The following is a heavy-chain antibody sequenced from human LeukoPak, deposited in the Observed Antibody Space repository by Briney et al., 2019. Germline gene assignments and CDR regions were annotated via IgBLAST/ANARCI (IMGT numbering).Heavy chain of an antibody. D-gene: IGHD2-21*02. J-gene: IGHJ3*02. CDR3: ARGYCGGDCYWNDAFDI. V-gene: IGHV5-51*01. CDR1: GYSLTSYW. CDR2: IYPGDSDT. Sequence: GESLKISCKGSGYSLTSYWIGWVRQIPGKGLEWMGIIYPGDSDTRYSPSFQGQVTISADKSISTAYLQWSSLKASDTAMYYCARGYCGGDCYWNDAFDIWGQGTMVTVSS.